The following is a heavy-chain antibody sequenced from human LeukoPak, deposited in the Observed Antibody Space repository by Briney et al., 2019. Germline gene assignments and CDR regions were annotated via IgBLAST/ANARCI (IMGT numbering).Heavy chain of an antibody. CDR1: GYTFTGYY. CDR2: LNVKSGGT. CDR3: VRDRADSYSEYRFDY. J-gene: IGHJ4*02. D-gene: IGHD2-21*02. Sequence: EASVKVSCKASGYTFTGYYMHWVRQAPGEGLEWMGWLNVKSGGTNYAQKFQGKVTMTRDTSITTAYMELNSLRSDDTAMYYCVRDRADSYSEYRFDYWGQGTLVTVSS. V-gene: IGHV1-2*02.